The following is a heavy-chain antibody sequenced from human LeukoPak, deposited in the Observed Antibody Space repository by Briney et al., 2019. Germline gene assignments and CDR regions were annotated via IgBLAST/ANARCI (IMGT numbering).Heavy chain of an antibody. CDR1: GSTFSSYA. CDR2: ISGSGGST. J-gene: IGHJ6*02. Sequence: EGSLRLSCAASGSTFSSYAMSWVRQAPGKGLEWVSAISGSGGSTYYADSVKGRFTISRDNSKNTLYLQMNSLRAEDTAVYYCAKSMLTAAVNYYYYYGMDVWGQGTTVTVSS. D-gene: IGHD2-2*01. CDR3: AKSMLTAAVNYYYYYGMDV. V-gene: IGHV3-23*01.